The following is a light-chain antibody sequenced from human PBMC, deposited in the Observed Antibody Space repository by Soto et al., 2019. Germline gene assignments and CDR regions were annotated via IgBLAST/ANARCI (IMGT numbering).Light chain of an antibody. Sequence: EIVMTQSPATLSVSPGERATLSCRASQSVSSNLAWYQQKPGQAPRLLFYGASTRATGIPARFSGSGSGTEFTLTIRSLQSEDFAVYYCQQYNNWPGTVGQGTKVEIK. J-gene: IGKJ1*01. CDR3: QQYNNWPGT. CDR1: QSVSSN. CDR2: GAS. V-gene: IGKV3-15*01.